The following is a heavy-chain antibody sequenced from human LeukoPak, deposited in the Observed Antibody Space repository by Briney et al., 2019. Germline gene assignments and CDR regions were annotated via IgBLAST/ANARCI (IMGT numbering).Heavy chain of an antibody. D-gene: IGHD5-24*01. CDR3: ARTQLDYYYMDV. J-gene: IGHJ6*03. CDR1: GYTFTIYY. V-gene: IGHV1-46*01. Sequence: ASVTVSCKASGYTFTIYYMHWVRQAPGQGLEWMGIMNPSGGSASYAQKFQGRVTMTRDMSTSTVYMELSSLRSEDTAVYYCARTQLDYYYMDVWGKGTTVTVSS. CDR2: MNPSGGSA.